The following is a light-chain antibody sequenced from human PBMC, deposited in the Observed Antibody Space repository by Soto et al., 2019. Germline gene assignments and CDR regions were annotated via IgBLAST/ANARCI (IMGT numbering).Light chain of an antibody. CDR2: DAS. CDR3: HQYYRTPRT. J-gene: IGKJ1*01. Sequence: EIVLPQSPGTLSLSPGERATLSCRASQSVSSSYLAWYQQKPGQAPRLLIYDASSRATGTPDRFSGTGSATDFTLTISRLEPEDFAVYYCHQYYRTPRTFGQGTKVDIK. CDR1: QSVSSSY. V-gene: IGKV3-20*01.